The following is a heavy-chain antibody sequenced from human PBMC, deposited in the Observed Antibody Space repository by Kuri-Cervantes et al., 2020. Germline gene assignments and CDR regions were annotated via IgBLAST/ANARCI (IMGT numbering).Heavy chain of an antibody. CDR2: IGTAGDT. CDR1: GFTFSSYD. D-gene: IGHD6-19*01. Sequence: GESLKISCAASGFTFSSYDMHWVRQATGKGLEWVSAIGTAGDTYYPGSVKGRFTISRENAKNSLYLQMNSLRAGDTAVYYCAPQSTPRSGWYVRWFDPWGQGTLVTVSS. CDR3: APQSTPRSGWYVRWFDP. J-gene: IGHJ5*02. V-gene: IGHV3-13*01.